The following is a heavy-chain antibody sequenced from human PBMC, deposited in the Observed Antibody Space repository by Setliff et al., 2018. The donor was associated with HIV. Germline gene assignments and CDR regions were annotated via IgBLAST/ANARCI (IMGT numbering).Heavy chain of an antibody. J-gene: IGHJ4*02. V-gene: IGHV4-34*01. CDR3: ARGHEWLRT. CDR1: SGSFSGYR. D-gene: IGHD5-12*01. Sequence: PSETLSLTCAVYSGSFSGYRWTWIRQPPGKGLEWIGEINHRGSTTYNPSLRSRVTISVDTSKNQFSLKLNSVTAADTAVYYCARGHEWLRTWGQGTLVTVSS. CDR2: INHRGST.